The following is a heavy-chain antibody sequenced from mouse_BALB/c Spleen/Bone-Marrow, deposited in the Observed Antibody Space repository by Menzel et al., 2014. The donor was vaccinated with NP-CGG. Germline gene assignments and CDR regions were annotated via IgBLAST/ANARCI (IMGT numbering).Heavy chain of an antibody. V-gene: IGHV1-7*01. CDR3: ARNYDYDGGYYAMDY. CDR1: GYNFISYW. CDR2: INPSTGYT. D-gene: IGHD2-4*01. J-gene: IGHJ4*01. Sequence: VQLQQSGAELAKPGASVKMSCKASGYNFISYWMHWVKQRPGQGLEWIGYINPSTGYTVYNQKFKDKATLTADKSSSKAYMQLSSLTSEDSAVYYCARNYDYDGGYYAMDYWGQGTSVTVSS.